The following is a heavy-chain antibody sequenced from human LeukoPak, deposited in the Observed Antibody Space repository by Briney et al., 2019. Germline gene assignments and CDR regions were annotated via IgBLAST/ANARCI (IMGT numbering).Heavy chain of an antibody. CDR2: INRGGSRT. V-gene: IGHV3-74*01. D-gene: IGHD5-18*01. J-gene: IGHJ4*02. Sequence: GGSLRLSCAASGFTFSNHWMHWVSQAPGKGLMWVSRINRGGSRTDYADSVKGRFTISRDDAKNTLYLQLNSLRAEDTAVYFCARGGSDTAMAHDYWGQGTLATVSS. CDR3: ARGGSDTAMAHDY. CDR1: GFTFSNHW.